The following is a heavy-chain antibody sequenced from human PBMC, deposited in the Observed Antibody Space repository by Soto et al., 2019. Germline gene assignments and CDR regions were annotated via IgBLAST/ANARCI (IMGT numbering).Heavy chain of an antibody. CDR3: TTDVRQLTDY. J-gene: IGHJ4*02. CDR2: IKSRTDGGTT. D-gene: IGHD2-2*01. CDR1: GFTFSKAW. Sequence: EVQLVESGGGLVRPGGSLRLSCAASGFTFSKAWMNWVRQAPGKGLEWVGRIKSRTDGGTTEHAASVKGRFTISRDDSNNTLYLQMNDLKTEDTGLYYCTTDVRQLTDYRGQGTLVTVSS. V-gene: IGHV3-15*01.